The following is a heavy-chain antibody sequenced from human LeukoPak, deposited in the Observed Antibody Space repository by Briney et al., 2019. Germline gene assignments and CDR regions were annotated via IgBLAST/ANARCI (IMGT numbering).Heavy chain of an antibody. CDR3: ARSRALVDGLDEMGGYDSRELTDY. CDR2: INHSGST. D-gene: IGHD3-22*01. J-gene: IGHJ4*02. CDR1: GGSFSGYY. V-gene: IGHV4-34*01. Sequence: SEPLSLPCAVYGGSFSGYYRSWIRQPPGKGLEWVGEINHSGSTNYNPSLKSRVTISVDSSKTQSSLTLSSVTAADPAVYYCARSRALVDGLDEMGGYDSRELTDYWGQGTLVTLSS.